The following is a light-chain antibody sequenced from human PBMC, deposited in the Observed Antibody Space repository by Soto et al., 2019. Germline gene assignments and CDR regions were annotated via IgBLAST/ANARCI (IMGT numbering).Light chain of an antibody. Sequence: QSVLTQPASVSGSPGQSITISCTGTSSDVGNYKFVSWYQQHPGKAPKLMIYEGTKRPSGVSNRFSGSKSGNTASLTISGLQAEDEADYYCCSFAGENTRVFGGGTKLTVL. V-gene: IGLV2-23*01. CDR3: CSFAGENTRV. CDR2: EGT. CDR1: SSDVGNYKF. J-gene: IGLJ3*02.